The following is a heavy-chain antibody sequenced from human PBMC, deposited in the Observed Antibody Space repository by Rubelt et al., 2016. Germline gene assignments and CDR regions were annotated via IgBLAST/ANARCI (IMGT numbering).Heavy chain of an antibody. CDR2: INPNSGGT. V-gene: IGHV1-2*04. J-gene: IGHJ4*02. Sequence: GASVKVSCKASGYTFTGYYMHWVRQAPGQGLEWMGWINPNSGGTNYAQKFQGWVTMTRDTSISTAYMELSSLRSEDTAVYYCARGYSSSWSYDYWGQGTLVTVSS. CDR3: ARGYSSSWSYDY. CDR1: GYTFTGYY. D-gene: IGHD6-13*01.